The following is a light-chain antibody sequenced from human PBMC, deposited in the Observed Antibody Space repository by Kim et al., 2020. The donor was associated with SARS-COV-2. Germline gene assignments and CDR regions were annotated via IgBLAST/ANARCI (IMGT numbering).Light chain of an antibody. CDR1: QSVSSSY. J-gene: IGKJ2*01. CDR3: QQYGSAPYT. V-gene: IGKV3-20*01. CDR2: GAC. Sequence: LSPGERAKLSCRASQSVSSSYLAWYQQKPGQAPRLLIYGACSRATGIPDRFSGSGSGTDFTLTISRLEPEDFAVYYCQQYGSAPYTFGQGTKLEI.